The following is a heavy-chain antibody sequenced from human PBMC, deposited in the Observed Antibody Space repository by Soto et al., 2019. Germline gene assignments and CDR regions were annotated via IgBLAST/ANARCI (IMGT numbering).Heavy chain of an antibody. CDR2: ISGSGGST. V-gene: IGHV3-23*01. Sequence: GGSLRLSCAASGFTFSSYAMSWVRQAPGKGLEWVSAISGSGGSTYYADSVKGRFTISRDNSKNTLYLQMNSLRAEDTAVYYCAKGARGYCSSTSCYAGPSVYYYYYYYMDVWGKGTTVTVSS. D-gene: IGHD2-2*01. J-gene: IGHJ6*03. CDR3: AKGARGYCSSTSCYAGPSVYYYYYYYMDV. CDR1: GFTFSSYA.